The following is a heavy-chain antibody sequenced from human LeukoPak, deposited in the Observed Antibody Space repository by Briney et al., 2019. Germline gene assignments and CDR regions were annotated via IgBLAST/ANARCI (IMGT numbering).Heavy chain of an antibody. J-gene: IGHJ3*02. V-gene: IGHV4-39*01. Sequence: MTSETLSLTCTVSGGSISSSSYYWGWIRQPPGKGLEWIGSIYYSGSTYYNPSLKSRVTISVDTSKNQFSLKLSSVTAADTAVYYCARHSGAFDIWGQGTVVTVSS. D-gene: IGHD3-10*01. CDR2: IYYSGST. CDR1: GGSISSSSYY. CDR3: ARHSGAFDI.